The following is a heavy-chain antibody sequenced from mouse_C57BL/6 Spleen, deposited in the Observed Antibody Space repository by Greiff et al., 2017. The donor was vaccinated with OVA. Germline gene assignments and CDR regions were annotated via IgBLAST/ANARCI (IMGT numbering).Heavy chain of an antibody. CDR1: GFSLTSYG. Sequence: VQLVESGPGLVAPSQSLSITCTVSGFSLTSYGVHWVRQPPGKGLEWLVVIWSDGSTTYNSALKSRLSISKDNSKSQVFLKMNSLQTDDTAMYYCASHGNYDEGYAMDYWGQGTSVTVSS. CDR2: IWSDGST. V-gene: IGHV2-6*03. J-gene: IGHJ4*01. CDR3: ASHGNYDEGYAMDY. D-gene: IGHD2-1*01.